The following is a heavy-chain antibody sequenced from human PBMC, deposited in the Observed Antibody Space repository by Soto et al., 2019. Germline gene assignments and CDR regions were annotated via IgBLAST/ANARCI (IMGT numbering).Heavy chain of an antibody. Sequence: GGSLRLSCAASGFSLSRYWMHWVRQAPGKGMVWVSRNEGDGSRSGYADSVKGRFTVSRDNAKNMLYLQMNSLTAEDTAVYYCARDWRNLGMDVWGPGTTVTVSS. CDR1: GFSLSRYW. CDR2: NEGDGSRS. J-gene: IGHJ6*02. CDR3: ARDWRNLGMDV. V-gene: IGHV3-74*01.